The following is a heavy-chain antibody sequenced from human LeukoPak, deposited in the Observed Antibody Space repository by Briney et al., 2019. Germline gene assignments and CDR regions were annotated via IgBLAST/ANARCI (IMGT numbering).Heavy chain of an antibody. CDR3: ALHEYYLGVDY. Sequence: GGSLRLSWAASGFTFSSYEMNWVRQAPGKGLEWVSYISSSGSTIYYADSVKGRFTISRDNAKNSLYLQMNSLRAEDTAVYYCALHEYYLGVDYWGQGTLVTVSS. V-gene: IGHV3-48*03. D-gene: IGHD3-16*01. CDR1: GFTFSSYE. CDR2: ISSSGSTI. J-gene: IGHJ4*02.